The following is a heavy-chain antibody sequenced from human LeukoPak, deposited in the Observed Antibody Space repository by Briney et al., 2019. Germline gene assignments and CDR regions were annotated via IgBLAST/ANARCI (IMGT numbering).Heavy chain of an antibody. D-gene: IGHD6-13*01. CDR3: ARSQIEQQPPSY. V-gene: IGHV3-30-3*01. Sequence: PGGSLRLSCAASGFAFSSYAMHWVRQGPGKGLEWVALVSYDGGSKYYADSVKGRFTISRDNSKNTLYLQMNSLRAEDTAVYYCARSQIEQQPPSYWGQGTLVTVSS. J-gene: IGHJ4*02. CDR2: VSYDGGSK. CDR1: GFAFSSYA.